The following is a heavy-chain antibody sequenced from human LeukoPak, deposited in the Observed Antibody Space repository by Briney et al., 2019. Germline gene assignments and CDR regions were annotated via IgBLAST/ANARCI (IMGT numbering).Heavy chain of an antibody. V-gene: IGHV4-39*02. J-gene: IGHJ3*01. CDR1: CGSISSSNYY. CDR3: ASSRVGDVFDV. Sequence: KPSETLSLPCTVSCGSISSSNYYWSWIRQSPGKGLECIGSIFYSGSTFYNPSLRSRATISVDTSKNYLSLKLTSVTAADTAVYYCASSRVGDVFDVWGQGTMVPISS. CDR2: IFYSGST. D-gene: IGHD1-26*01.